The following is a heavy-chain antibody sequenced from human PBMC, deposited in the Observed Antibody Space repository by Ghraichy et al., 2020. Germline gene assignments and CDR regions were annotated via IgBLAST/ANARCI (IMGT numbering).Heavy chain of an antibody. J-gene: IGHJ6*02. D-gene: IGHD2-8*01. CDR3: ARGCGLGCTKGLGMDV. V-gene: IGHV1-69*13. CDR2: IIPIFGTA. Sequence: SVKVSCKASGGTFSSYAISWVRQAPGQGLEWMGGIIPIFGTANYAQKFQGRVTITADESTSTAYMELSSLRSEDTAVYYCARGCGLGCTKGLGMDVWGQGTTVTVSS. CDR1: GGTFSSYA.